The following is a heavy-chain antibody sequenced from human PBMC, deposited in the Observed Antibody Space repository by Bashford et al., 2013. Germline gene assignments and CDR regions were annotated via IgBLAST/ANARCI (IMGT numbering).Heavy chain of an antibody. V-gene: IGHV4-30-2*03. CDR2: IYYSGST. J-gene: IGHJ6*02. D-gene: IGHD6-19*01. CDR1: GGSISSGDYY. CDR3: ASSDSSGWGTYYYYYGMDV. Sequence: SETLSLTCTVSGGSISSGDYYWSWIRQPPGGDVEWIGSIYYSGSTYYNPSLKSRVTISVDTSKNQFSLKLSSVTAADTAVYYCASSDSSGWGTYYYYYGMDVWGQGTLVTVSS.